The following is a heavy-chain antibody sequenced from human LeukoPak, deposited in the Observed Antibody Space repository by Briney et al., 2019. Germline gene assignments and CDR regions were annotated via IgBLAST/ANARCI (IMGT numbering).Heavy chain of an antibody. V-gene: IGHV3-7*01. D-gene: IGHD2-21*02. J-gene: IGHJ4*02. Sequence: GGSLRLSCAGSGFMFSNYWMTWVRQAPGKGLEWAANIKQDGSEKYYVDSVKGRFTISRDNAKNSLYLQMNSLRAEDTAVYYCAREGDTYYYVAYWGQGTLVTVSS. CDR1: GFMFSNYW. CDR2: IKQDGSEK. CDR3: AREGDTYYYVAY.